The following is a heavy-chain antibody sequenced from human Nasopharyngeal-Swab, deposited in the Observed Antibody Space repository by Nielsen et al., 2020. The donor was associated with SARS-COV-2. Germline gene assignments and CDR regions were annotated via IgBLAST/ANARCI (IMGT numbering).Heavy chain of an antibody. D-gene: IGHD3-10*01. J-gene: IGHJ6*02. V-gene: IGHV4-59*01. CDR2: IYYSGST. Sequence: WIRQPPRKGLEWIGYIYYSGSTNYNPSLKSRVTISVDTSKNQFSLKLSSVTAADTAVYYCARDRGSYYGSGVWYYYGMDVWGQGTTVTVSS. CDR3: ARDRGSYYGSGVWYYYGMDV.